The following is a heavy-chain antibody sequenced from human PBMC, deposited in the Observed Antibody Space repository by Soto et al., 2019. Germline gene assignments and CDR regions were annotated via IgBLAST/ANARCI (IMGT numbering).Heavy chain of an antibody. D-gene: IGHD3-22*01. V-gene: IGHV4-39*01. CDR1: GASVSSDSYL. CDR3: ARRVYEGSHVYVDY. Sequence: QLQLQESGPGLVKPSETLSLTCTVSGASVSSDSYLWGWIRQPPGKGLEWIVSASYTGTPYLTPSLKRQVPLSMDTSKNRASLRLSSLTAADTAVYDGARRVYEGSHVYVDYCGQGILVTVSS. CDR2: ASYTGTP. J-gene: IGHJ4*02.